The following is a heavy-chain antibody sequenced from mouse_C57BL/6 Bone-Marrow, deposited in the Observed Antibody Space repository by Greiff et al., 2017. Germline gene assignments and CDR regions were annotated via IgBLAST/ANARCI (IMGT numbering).Heavy chain of an antibody. CDR1: GYTFTSYD. J-gene: IGHJ3*01. Sequence: QVQLKESGPGLVKPGASVKLSCMASGYTFTSYDLNWVKQRPGQGLEWIGGIYLRDGSTKYNEKFKGKAKLTVDTSTSTPYMEVHSLTSEDSAVYFCARGYGNPPWFAYWGQGTLVTVSA. CDR2: IYLRDGST. V-gene: IGHV1-85*01. CDR3: ARGYGNPPWFAY. D-gene: IGHD1-1*01.